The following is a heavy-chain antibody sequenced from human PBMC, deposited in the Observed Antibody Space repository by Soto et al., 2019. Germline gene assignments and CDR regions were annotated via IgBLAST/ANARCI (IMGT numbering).Heavy chain of an antibody. CDR1: GYSFSCYG. J-gene: IGHJ6*02. CDR2: INAYNGNT. Sequence: GASVKVSCKASGYSFSCYGINWVRQAPGQGLEWMGWINAYNGNTNYAQKLQGRVTMTTDTSTSTAYMELRSLRSDDTAVYYCARGAYGDYTHVVVEYYYGMDVWGQGTTVTVSS. V-gene: IGHV1-18*01. D-gene: IGHD4-17*01. CDR3: ARGAYGDYTHVVVEYYYGMDV.